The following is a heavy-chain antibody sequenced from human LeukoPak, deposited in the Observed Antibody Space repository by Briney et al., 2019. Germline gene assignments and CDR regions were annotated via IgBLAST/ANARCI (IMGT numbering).Heavy chain of an antibody. J-gene: IGHJ4*02. CDR3: AESIAVAGTFFDY. D-gene: IGHD6-19*01. CDR1: GDSISSYY. V-gene: IGHV4-59*08. Sequence: SETLSLTCTVSGDSISSYYWSWIRQPPGKGLEWIGYIYYSGSTNYNPSLKSRVTISVDTSKNQFSLKLSSVTAADTAVYYCAESIAVAGTFFDYWGQGTLVTVSS. CDR2: IYYSGST.